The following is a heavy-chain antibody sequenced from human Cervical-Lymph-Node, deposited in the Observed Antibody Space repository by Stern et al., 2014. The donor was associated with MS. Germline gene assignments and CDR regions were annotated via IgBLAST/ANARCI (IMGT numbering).Heavy chain of an antibody. J-gene: IGHJ4*02. V-gene: IGHV3-33*01. CDR3: ARDGIGPARDLGY. D-gene: IGHD1-14*01. Sequence: QVQLVESGGGVVQPGRSLRLSCAASGFTFSSYGMHWVRQAPGKGLEWVAVIWYDGSNKYYADSVKGRFTISRDNSKNTLYLQMNSLRAEDTAVYYCARDGIGPARDLGYWGQGTLVTVSS. CDR2: IWYDGSNK. CDR1: GFTFSSYG.